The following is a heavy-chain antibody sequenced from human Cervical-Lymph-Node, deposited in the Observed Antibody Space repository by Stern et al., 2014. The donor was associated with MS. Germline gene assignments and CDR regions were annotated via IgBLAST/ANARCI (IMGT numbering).Heavy chain of an antibody. J-gene: IGHJ6*02. CDR1: GFTFSGYV. D-gene: IGHD1-26*01. Sequence: VQLLQPGGGVVQPGRSLRLSCAASGFTFSGYVMDWVRQAPGKGLEWVAVISYDGVTKYYTDSVKDRFTISRDNSKNTLHLQMNRLRIEDTAVYYCVRTIGGELIYGMDVWGQGTTVTVSS. CDR2: ISYDGVTK. V-gene: IGHV3-30-3*01. CDR3: VRTIGGELIYGMDV.